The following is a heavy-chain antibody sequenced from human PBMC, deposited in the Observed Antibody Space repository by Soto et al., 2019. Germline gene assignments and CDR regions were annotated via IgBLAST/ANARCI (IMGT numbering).Heavy chain of an antibody. Sequence: QLQLQESGPGLVKPSETLSLTCTVSGGSISSSSYYWGWIRQPPGKGLEWIGSIYYSGSTYYNPSLKSRVTISVDTSKNQFSLKLSSVTAADTAVYYCASKNPLVAWLGHAFDIWGQGTMVTVSS. CDR3: ASKNPLVAWLGHAFDI. V-gene: IGHV4-39*01. D-gene: IGHD3-22*01. J-gene: IGHJ3*02. CDR2: IYYSGST. CDR1: GGSISSSSYY.